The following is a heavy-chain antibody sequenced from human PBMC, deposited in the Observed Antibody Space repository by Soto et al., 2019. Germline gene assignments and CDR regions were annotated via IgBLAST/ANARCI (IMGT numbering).Heavy chain of an antibody. J-gene: IGHJ4*02. CDR2: ISAYNGNT. Sequence: ASVKVSCEASGYTFTSYGISWVRQAPGQELEWMGWISAYNGNTNYAHKLQSRVTMTTDTSTSTAYMELRCLSFDDTAVYYCARDQVLRFLEWPAGYGLYDYWGQGTLVTVSS. V-gene: IGHV1-18*01. CDR3: ARDQVLRFLEWPAGYGLYDY. D-gene: IGHD3-3*01. CDR1: GYTFTSYG.